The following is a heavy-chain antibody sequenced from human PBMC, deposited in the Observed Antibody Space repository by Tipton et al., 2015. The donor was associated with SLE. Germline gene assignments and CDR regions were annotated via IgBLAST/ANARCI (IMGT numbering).Heavy chain of an antibody. CDR2: INHSGST. Sequence: TLSLTCAVYGGSFSGYYWSWIRQPPGKGLEWIGEINHSGSTNYNPSLKSRVTISVDTSKNQFSLKLSSVTAADTAVYYCARQGSSSPGWFDPWGQGTLVTVSS. D-gene: IGHD6-6*01. J-gene: IGHJ5*02. CDR3: ARQGSSSPGWFDP. CDR1: GGSFSGYY. V-gene: IGHV4-34*01.